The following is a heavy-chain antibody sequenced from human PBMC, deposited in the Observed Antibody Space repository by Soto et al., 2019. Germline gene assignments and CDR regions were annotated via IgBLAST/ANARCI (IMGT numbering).Heavy chain of an antibody. D-gene: IGHD3-9*01. Sequence: PVEALKISCAASGFTFSSYVMTWVRQSPGKGLEWVSGISGSGGRTYFADSVKGRFTISRDNSKDTMYLHMSNLRVEDTAIYYCTPSRDILAQYGSTLGGRGTLVTVSS. CDR1: GFTFSSYV. V-gene: IGHV3-23*01. CDR3: TPSRDILAQYGSTL. CDR2: ISGSGGRT. J-gene: IGHJ4*02.